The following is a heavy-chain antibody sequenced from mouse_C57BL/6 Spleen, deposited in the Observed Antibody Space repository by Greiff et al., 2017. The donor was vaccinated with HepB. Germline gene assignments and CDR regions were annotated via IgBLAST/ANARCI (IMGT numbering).Heavy chain of an antibody. V-gene: IGHV5-6*01. CDR2: ISSGGSYT. D-gene: IGHD1-1*01. J-gene: IGHJ3*01. Sequence: EVQRVESGGDLVKPGGSLKLSCAASGFTFSSYGMSWVRQTPDKRLEWVATISSGGSYTYYPDSVKGRFTISRDNAKNTLYLQMSSLKSEDTAMYYCARQTDGSSYDWFAYWGQGTLVTVSA. CDR1: GFTFSSYG. CDR3: ARQTDGSSYDWFAY.